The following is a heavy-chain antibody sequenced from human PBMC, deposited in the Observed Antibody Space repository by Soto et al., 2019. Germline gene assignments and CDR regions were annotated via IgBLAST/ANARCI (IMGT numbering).Heavy chain of an antibody. D-gene: IGHD6-13*01. CDR1: GGTFSSYT. Sequence: QVQLVQSGAEVKKPGSSVKVSCKASGGTFSSYTISWVRQAPGQGLEWMGRIIPIPGIANYAQKFQGRVTITADKSTSTAYMELSSLRSEDTAVYYCARVGSSSSWYGDNWFDPWGQGTLVTVSS. V-gene: IGHV1-69*02. CDR2: IIPIPGIA. J-gene: IGHJ5*02. CDR3: ARVGSSSSWYGDNWFDP.